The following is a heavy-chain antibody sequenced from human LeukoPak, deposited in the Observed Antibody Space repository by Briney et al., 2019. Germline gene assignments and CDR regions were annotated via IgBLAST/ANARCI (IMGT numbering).Heavy chain of an antibody. CDR1: GDSFSSNRAA. D-gene: IGHD2-2*01. CDR2: TYYRSTWYN. V-gene: IGHV6-1*01. CDR3: ARRLTQYDCFDP. J-gene: IGHJ5*02. Sequence: SQTLSLTCAISGDSFSSNRAAWNWIRQSPSRGLEWLGRTYYRSTWYNDYGVSVRGRITVNPDTSKNQFSLHLNSVTPEDTAVYYCARRLTQYDCFDPWGQGILVTVSS.